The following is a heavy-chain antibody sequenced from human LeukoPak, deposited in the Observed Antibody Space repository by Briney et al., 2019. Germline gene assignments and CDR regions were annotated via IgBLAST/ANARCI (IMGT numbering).Heavy chain of an antibody. J-gene: IGHJ4*02. Sequence: GGSLRLSCAASGFTFSTYDMSWFRQAPGKGLEWVAVISYDGSNKYYADSVKGRFTISRDDSKNTLYLQMNSLRAEDTAVYYCARGVSSIAAFDYWGQGTLVTVSS. CDR1: GFTFSTYD. CDR3: ARGVSSIAAFDY. CDR2: ISYDGSNK. V-gene: IGHV3-30-3*01. D-gene: IGHD6-6*01.